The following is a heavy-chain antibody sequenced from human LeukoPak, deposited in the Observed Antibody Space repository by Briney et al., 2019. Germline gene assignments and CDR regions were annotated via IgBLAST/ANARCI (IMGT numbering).Heavy chain of an antibody. Sequence: AGGSLRLSCAASGFTFSSYDMHWVRQATGKGLEWVSAIGTAGDTYYPGSVKGRFTISRENAKNSLYLQMNSLRAGDTAVYYCARVGTYYDFWRLDYYYYGMDVWGQGTTVTVSS. CDR3: ARVGTYYDFWRLDYYYYGMDV. V-gene: IGHV3-13*01. CDR2: IGTAGDT. CDR1: GFTFSSYD. D-gene: IGHD3-3*01. J-gene: IGHJ6*02.